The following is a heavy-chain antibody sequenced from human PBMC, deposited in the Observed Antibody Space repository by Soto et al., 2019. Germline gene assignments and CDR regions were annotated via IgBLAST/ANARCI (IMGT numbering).Heavy chain of an antibody. CDR1: GSTLTELS. J-gene: IGHJ6*02. Sequence: QVQLVQSGAEVNKPGASVKVSCKVSGSTLTELSIHWVRQAPGTGLEWMGGFDPEDGETNYAQNLQGRVTMTEDTSTDTSYMELSSLRSEDTAVYYCATRATMGIYYYYGLDVWGQGTTVTVSS. CDR3: ATRATMGIYYYYGLDV. V-gene: IGHV1-24*01. D-gene: IGHD5-12*01. CDR2: FDPEDGET.